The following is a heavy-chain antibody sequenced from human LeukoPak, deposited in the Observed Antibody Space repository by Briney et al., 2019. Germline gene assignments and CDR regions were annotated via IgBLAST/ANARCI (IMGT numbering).Heavy chain of an antibody. J-gene: IGHJ5*02. CDR1: GYTFSLYY. CDR3: ARGSGYGSGSLDWFGP. CDR2: INPNSGGT. D-gene: IGHD3-10*01. V-gene: IGHV1-2*02. Sequence: ASVKVSCKASGYTFSLYYMYWVRQAPGQGLECMGWINPNSGGTNYAQKFQGRVTMTRDTSISTAYMELNRLTSDDTAVYYCARGSGYGSGSLDWFGPWGQGALVTVSS.